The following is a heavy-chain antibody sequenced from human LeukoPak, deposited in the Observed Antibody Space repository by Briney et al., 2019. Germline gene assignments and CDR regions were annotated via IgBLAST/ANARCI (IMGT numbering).Heavy chain of an antibody. CDR1: GFTFSSYS. V-gene: IGHV3-48*01. CDR3: VRDPPEREELFDY. Sequence: GGSLRLSCAASGFTFSSYSMNWVRQAPGKGLEWVSYISTRSSTIYYADSVKGRFTISRDSAENSLYLQMNSLRAEDTAVYYCVRDPPEREELFDYWGQGTLVTVSS. J-gene: IGHJ4*02. CDR2: ISTRSSTI. D-gene: IGHD1-26*01.